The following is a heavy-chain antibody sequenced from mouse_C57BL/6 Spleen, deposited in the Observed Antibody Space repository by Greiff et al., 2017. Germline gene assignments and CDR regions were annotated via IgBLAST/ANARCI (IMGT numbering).Heavy chain of an antibody. V-gene: IGHV5-16*01. Sequence: EVKLMESEGGLVQPGSSMKLSCTASGFTFSDYYMAWVRQVPEKGLEWVANINYDGSSTYYLDSLKSRFIISRDNAKNILYLQMSSLKSEDTATYYCARGGYPLFDYWRQGTTLTVSS. D-gene: IGHD2-2*01. CDR2: INYDGSST. CDR3: ARGGYPLFDY. J-gene: IGHJ2*01. CDR1: GFTFSDYY.